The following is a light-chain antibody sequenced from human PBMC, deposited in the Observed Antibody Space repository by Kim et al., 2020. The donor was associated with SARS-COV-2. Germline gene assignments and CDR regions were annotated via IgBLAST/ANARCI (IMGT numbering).Light chain of an antibody. CDR1: QTLSCRD. Sequence: LARGEGANITCRARQTLSCRDLAWYQQKPGHAPRLLIYEASDRATGIPDRFSGSGSGTEFTLTVGRLEPVDFAVYYCRQYGSSPAFGQGTKVDIK. J-gene: IGKJ1*01. V-gene: IGKV3-20*01. CDR2: EAS. CDR3: RQYGSSPA.